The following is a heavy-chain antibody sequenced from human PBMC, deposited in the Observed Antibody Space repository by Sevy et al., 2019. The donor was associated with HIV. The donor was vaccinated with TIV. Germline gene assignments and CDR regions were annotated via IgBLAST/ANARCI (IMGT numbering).Heavy chain of an antibody. V-gene: IGHV3-7*01. CDR1: GFTISNAW. D-gene: IGHD2-15*01. J-gene: IGHJ4*01. CDR3: ARYGGYIDH. CDR2: IKSDGSDK. Sequence: GGSLRLSCAASGFTISNAWMNWVRQAPGKGLEWVANIKSDGSDKYYVDSVKGRFTISRDNAKNSLYLQMNSLTAEDTAVYYCARYGGYIDHWGHGTLVTVSS.